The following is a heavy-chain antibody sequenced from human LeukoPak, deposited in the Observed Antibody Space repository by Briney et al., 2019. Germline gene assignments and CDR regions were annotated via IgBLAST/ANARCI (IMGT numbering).Heavy chain of an antibody. J-gene: IGHJ4*02. Sequence: ASVKVSCKASGYTFTGYYMLWVRQAPGQELEWMGWINPNSGGTNYAQKFQGRVTMTRDTSISTAYMELSRLRSDDTAVYYCATDIHCSSTSCNAYWGQGTLVTVSS. CDR3: ATDIHCSSTSCNAY. D-gene: IGHD2-2*01. CDR2: INPNSGGT. CDR1: GYTFTGYY. V-gene: IGHV1-2*02.